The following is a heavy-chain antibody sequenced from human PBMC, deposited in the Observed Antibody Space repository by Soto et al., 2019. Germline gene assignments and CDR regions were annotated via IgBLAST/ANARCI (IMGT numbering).Heavy chain of an antibody. J-gene: IGHJ4*02. V-gene: IGHV4-39*01. CDR2: IYYNGNA. CDR3: AKSGGIIVIPDY. D-gene: IGHD3-16*02. CDR1: GGSISSRGDY. Sequence: QLQLQESGPGLVKPSETLSLTCFVSGGSISSRGDYWVWIRQSPGKGLEWIGNIYYNGNAYYNPSFKSRCPIPVDSSKNQFSLTLWSVTAADTAVYYCAKSGGIIVIPDYWGQGTRVTVSS.